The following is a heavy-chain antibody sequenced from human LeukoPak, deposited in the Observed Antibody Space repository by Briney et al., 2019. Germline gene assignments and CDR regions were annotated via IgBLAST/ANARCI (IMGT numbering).Heavy chain of an antibody. V-gene: IGHV1-3*01. D-gene: IGHD1-14*01. Sequence: GPVKVSCKTSGNTFSSNIINWVRQAPGQRLDWMGWINAGNGNTKYSEKFQGRVTITRDTSASTVYMEMSSLRPEDTAVYYCARERPTTTAFHVWGQGTMVTVS. CDR2: INAGNGNT. CDR3: ARERPTTTAFHV. J-gene: IGHJ3*01. CDR1: GNTFSSNI.